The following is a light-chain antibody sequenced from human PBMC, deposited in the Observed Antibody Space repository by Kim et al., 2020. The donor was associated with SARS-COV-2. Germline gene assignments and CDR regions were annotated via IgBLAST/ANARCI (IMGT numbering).Light chain of an antibody. CDR3: SSYTSSSTLV. Sequence: GQSITTSCTGTSSDVGGYTYVSWYQQHPGKVPKLMIYDVSKRPSGVSNRFSGSKSGNTASLTISGLQAEDEADYYCSSYTSSSTLVIGGGTQLTVL. CDR2: DVS. J-gene: IGLJ2*01. CDR1: SSDVGGYTY. V-gene: IGLV2-14*04.